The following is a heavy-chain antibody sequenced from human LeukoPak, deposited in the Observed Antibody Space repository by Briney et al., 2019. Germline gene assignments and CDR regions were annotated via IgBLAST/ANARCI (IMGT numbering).Heavy chain of an antibody. CDR2: IDSAGST. Sequence: GGSLILSCAASGFTVSTNYMSWVRQAPGKGLEWVSVIDSAGSTHYADSVKGRFTISRDNSKNTLYLQMNSLRVEDTAVYYCARPRMAAAAAMDVWGQGTTVTVSS. CDR1: GFTVSTNY. CDR3: ARPRMAAAAAMDV. D-gene: IGHD6-13*01. J-gene: IGHJ6*02. V-gene: IGHV3-53*01.